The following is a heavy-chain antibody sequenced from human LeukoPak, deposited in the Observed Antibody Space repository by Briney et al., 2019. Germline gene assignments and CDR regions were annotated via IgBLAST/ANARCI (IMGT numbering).Heavy chain of an antibody. D-gene: IGHD2/OR15-2a*01. CDR1: DGSNY. CDR3: ARHSKRDGGVDWFDP. CDR2: IHYSGSP. V-gene: IGHV4-59*08. Sequence: PLETLSLTCTVSDGSNYWSWIRQAPGKGLEWIAYIHYSGSPRYNPSLRSRVTISIDTSKNQLSLNLNSVTAADTAVYYCARHSKRDGGVDWFDPWGQGTQVTVSS. J-gene: IGHJ5*02.